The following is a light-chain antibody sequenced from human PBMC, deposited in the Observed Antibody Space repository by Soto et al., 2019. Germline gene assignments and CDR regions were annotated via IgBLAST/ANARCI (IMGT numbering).Light chain of an antibody. Sequence: DIGLTQSPGTLSLSPGERATLTCRASQSVSSNYLAWYQLKPGQAPRLLIYGASSRATGIPDRFSGSGSGTEFTLTISSLQPDDFATYYCQQYNSYSWTFGQGTKVDIK. CDR2: GAS. CDR1: QSVSSNY. J-gene: IGKJ1*01. V-gene: IGKV3-20*01. CDR3: QQYNSYSWT.